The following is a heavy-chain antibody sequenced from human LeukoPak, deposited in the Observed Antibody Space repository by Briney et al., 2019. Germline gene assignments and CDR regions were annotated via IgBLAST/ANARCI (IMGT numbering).Heavy chain of an antibody. CDR2: IYYSGST. D-gene: IGHD6-19*01. CDR3: ARSSGWEADY. V-gene: IGHV4-59*11. CDR1: GGSISSHY. Sequence: KASETLSLTCTVSGGSISSHYWSWIRQPPGKGLEWIGYIYYSGSTNYNPSLKSRVTISVDTSKNQFSLKLSSVTAADTAVYYCARSSGWEADYWGQGTLVTVPS. J-gene: IGHJ4*02.